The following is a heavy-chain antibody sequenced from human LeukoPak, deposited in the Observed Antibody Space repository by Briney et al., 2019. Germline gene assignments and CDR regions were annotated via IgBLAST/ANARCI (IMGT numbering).Heavy chain of an antibody. V-gene: IGHV1-18*01. J-gene: IGHJ4*02. CDR1: GYTFTSYG. CDR2: ISAYNGNT. Sequence: ASVKVSCKASGYTFTSYGISWVRQAPGQGLEWMGWISAYNGNTNYAQKLQGRVTMTEDTSTDTAYMELSSLRSEDTAVYYCATGNRRHWPPDYWGQGTLVTVSS. D-gene: IGHD1-1*01. CDR3: ATGNRRHWPPDY.